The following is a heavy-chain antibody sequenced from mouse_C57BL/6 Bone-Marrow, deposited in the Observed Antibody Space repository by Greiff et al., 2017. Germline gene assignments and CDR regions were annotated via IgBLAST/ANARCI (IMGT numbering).Heavy chain of an antibody. CDR3: ARERGYCTCPYFNY. V-gene: IGHV14-3*01. CDR2: IDPANGNT. D-gene: IGHD2-3*01. J-gene: IGHJ2*01. CDR1: GFNIKNTY. Sequence: VQLQQSVAELVRPGASVKLSCTASGFNIKNTYMHWVKQRPEQGLEWIGRIDPANGNTKYAPKFPGKATITADTSSNTAYMQLSSLTSEDTAISYGARERGYCTCPYFNYWGQGTTLTVSS.